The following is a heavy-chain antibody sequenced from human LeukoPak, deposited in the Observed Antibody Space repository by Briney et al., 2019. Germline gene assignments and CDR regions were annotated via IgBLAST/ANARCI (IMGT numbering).Heavy chain of an antibody. Sequence: PSETLSLTCTVSGGSISSGSYYWSWFRQPAGKGLEWIGRIYTSGSTNYNPSLKSRVTISVDTSKNQFSLKLSSVTAADTAVYYCARGEDIVVVPAAMGAFDIWGQGTMVTVSS. CDR3: ARGEDIVVVPAAMGAFDI. V-gene: IGHV4-61*02. J-gene: IGHJ3*02. CDR2: IYTSGST. CDR1: GGSISSGSYY. D-gene: IGHD2-2*01.